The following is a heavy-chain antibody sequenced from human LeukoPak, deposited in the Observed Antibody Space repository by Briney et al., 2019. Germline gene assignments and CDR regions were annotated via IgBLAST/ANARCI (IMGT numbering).Heavy chain of an antibody. J-gene: IGHJ2*01. CDR1: GGSISSSYY. V-gene: IGHV4-39*07. D-gene: IGHD3-10*01. CDR3: ARDLISPGIYYYGSGSYYGWYFDL. Sequence: PSETLSLTCTVSGGSISSSYYWGWIRQPPGKGLEWIGSIYYSGSTYYNPSLKSRVTISVDTSKNQFSLKLSSVTAADTAVYYCARDLISPGIYYYGSGSYYGWYFDLWGRGTLVTVSS. CDR2: IYYSGST.